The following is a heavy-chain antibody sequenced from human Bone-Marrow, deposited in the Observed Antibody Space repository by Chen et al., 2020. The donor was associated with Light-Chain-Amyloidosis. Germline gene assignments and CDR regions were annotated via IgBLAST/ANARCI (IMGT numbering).Heavy chain of an antibody. CDR3: SRDVLCSSSNTCNDY. D-gene: IGHD2-2*01. J-gene: IGHJ4*02. CDR2: FLTGVTT. V-gene: IGHV3-53*02. CDR1: GFSVSSNY. Sequence: EVQLMETGGGMIQPGGSLRLSCAVSGFSVSSNYMGWVRQAPGKGLEWVSLFLTGVTTYYTDSVKGRFTISRDNSKNTLYLQMNSLRDEDTAVYYCSRDVLCSSSNTCNDYWGQGTLVTVSS.